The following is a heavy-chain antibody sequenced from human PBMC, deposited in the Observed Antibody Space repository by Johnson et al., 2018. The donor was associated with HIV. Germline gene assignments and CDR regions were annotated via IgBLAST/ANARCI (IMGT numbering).Heavy chain of an antibody. CDR2: IRYDGNNK. V-gene: IGHV3-30*02. CDR3: AGDVVGDGNYPPDAFDI. CDR1: GFTFSSYA. J-gene: IGHJ3*02. Sequence: VQLVESGGGLVQPGGSLRLSCAASGFTFSSYAMSWVRQAPGKGLEWVAFIRYDGNNKYYTDSVKGRFTISRDNSKNTLYLQTNSLRAEDTAVNYCAGDVVGDGNYPPDAFDIWGQGTMVTVSS. D-gene: IGHD1-7*01.